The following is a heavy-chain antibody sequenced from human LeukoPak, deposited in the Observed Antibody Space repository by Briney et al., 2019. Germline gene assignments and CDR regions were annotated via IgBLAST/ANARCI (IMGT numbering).Heavy chain of an antibody. V-gene: IGHV3-30*04. CDR3: ARDRTVTTPFDY. J-gene: IGHJ4*02. D-gene: IGHD4-17*01. CDR1: GFTFSSYA. CDR2: ISYDGSNT. Sequence: PGGSLRLSCAASGFTFSSYAMHWVRQAPGKGLEWVAVISYDGSNTYYADSVKGRFTISRDNAKNSLYLQMNSLRAEDTAVYYCARDRTVTTPFDYWGQGTLVTVSS.